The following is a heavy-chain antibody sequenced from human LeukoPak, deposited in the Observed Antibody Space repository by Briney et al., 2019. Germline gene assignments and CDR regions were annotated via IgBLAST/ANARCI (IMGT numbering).Heavy chain of an antibody. CDR1: GGSISSYY. Sequence: SETLSLTCTVSGGSISSYYWSWIRQPPGKGLEWIGYIYYSGSTNYNPSLKSRVTISVDTSKNQFSLKLSSVTAADTAVYYCARGVSYYDSSGYKHWGQGTLVTVSS. CDR3: ARGVSYYDSSGYKH. V-gene: IGHV4-59*01. J-gene: IGHJ1*01. D-gene: IGHD3-22*01. CDR2: IYYSGST.